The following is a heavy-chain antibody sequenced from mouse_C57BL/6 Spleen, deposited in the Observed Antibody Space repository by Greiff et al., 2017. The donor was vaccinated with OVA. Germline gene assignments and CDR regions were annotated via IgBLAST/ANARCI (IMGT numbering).Heavy chain of an antibody. J-gene: IGHJ3*01. CDR3: AIWASGSSSWFAY. CDR1: GYTFTSSW. D-gene: IGHD1-1*01. V-gene: IGHV1-53*01. Sequence: VQLQQPGTELVKPGASVKLSCKASGYTFTSSWMPWVKQRPGQGLAWIGNITPSNGGTKYNEKFKSKATLTVDKSSSTAYMQLISRTSEDAAVYYCAIWASGSSSWFAYWGQGTLVTVTA. CDR2: ITPSNGGT.